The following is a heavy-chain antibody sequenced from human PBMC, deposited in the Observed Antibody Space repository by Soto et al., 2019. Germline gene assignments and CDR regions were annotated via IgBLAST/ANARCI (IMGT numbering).Heavy chain of an antibody. V-gene: IGHV1-2*04. CDR1: GYTFTGYY. CDR2: INPNSGGT. Sequence: GASVKVSCKASGYTFTGYYMHWVRQAPGQGLEWMGWINPNSGGTNYAQKFQGWVTMTRDTSISTAYMELSRLRSDDTAVYYCARDLRENIVSFSVDPWGQGTLVTVSS. CDR3: ARDLRENIVSFSVDP. J-gene: IGHJ5*02. D-gene: IGHD2-15*01.